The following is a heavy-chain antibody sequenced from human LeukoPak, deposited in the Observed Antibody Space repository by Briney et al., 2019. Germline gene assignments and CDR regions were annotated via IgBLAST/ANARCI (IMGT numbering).Heavy chain of an antibody. V-gene: IGHV3-7*04. J-gene: IGHJ4*02. CDR1: GFTFRNYW. Sequence: PGGSLRLSCAASGFTFRNYWMSWVRQAPGKGPEWVANIKPDGSEKFYVDSVKGRFTVSRDNAKNLLYLQMNSLRAEDTALYYCARGASYWGQGTLVTVSS. CDR2: IKPDGSEK. CDR3: ARGASY.